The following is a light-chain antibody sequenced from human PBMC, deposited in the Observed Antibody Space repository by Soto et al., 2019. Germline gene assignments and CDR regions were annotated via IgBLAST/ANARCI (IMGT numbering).Light chain of an antibody. CDR3: QQYENWLT. Sequence: EIVMTQSPATLSVSPGERATLSCRASQSVRINLAWYQQKPGQAPRLLMYGASTRATGIPARFSGSGSGTEFTLTISGMQSEDSAVYFCQQYENWLTVGQGTKVEIK. V-gene: IGKV3-15*01. J-gene: IGKJ1*01. CDR1: QSVRIN. CDR2: GAS.